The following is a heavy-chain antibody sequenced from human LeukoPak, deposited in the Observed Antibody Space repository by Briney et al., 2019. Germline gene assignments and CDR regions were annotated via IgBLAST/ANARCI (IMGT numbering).Heavy chain of an antibody. CDR2: IGPHSTFT. D-gene: IGHD2/OR15-2a*01. Sequence: GVSVKVSCKSSGFTFTDHYIHWVRQGPGQGLEWMGYIGPHSTFTSSPQEFQGRVTMTRDASMSTAYMELTRLTSDDTAVYYCVREGEGPLSKDFDYWGQGTLVTVSS. J-gene: IGHJ4*02. V-gene: IGHV1-2*02. CDR3: VREGEGPLSKDFDY. CDR1: GFTFTDHY.